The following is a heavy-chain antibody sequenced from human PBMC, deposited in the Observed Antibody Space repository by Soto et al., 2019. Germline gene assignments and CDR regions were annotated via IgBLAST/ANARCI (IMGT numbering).Heavy chain of an antibody. V-gene: IGHV3-43D*04. CDR2: IGWDGGST. CDR3: AKGYYYDSSGTEFDY. D-gene: IGHD3-22*01. Sequence: EVHLVESGGVVVQPGGSLRLSCAASGFSFDDYAMHWVRQVAGKGLEWVSLIGWDGGSTFYADSVKGRFTISRDNSKNWLYLQMNSLRPEDTALYYCAKGYYYDSSGTEFDYWGQVTLVTVSS. J-gene: IGHJ4*02. CDR1: GFSFDDYA.